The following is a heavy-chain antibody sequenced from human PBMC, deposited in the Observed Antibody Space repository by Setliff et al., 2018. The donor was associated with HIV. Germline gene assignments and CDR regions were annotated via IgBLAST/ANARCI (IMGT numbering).Heavy chain of an antibody. J-gene: IGHJ6*02. CDR3: ARDYYGSGSYYMGPLYYYYYGMDV. V-gene: IGHV1-46*01. Sequence: ASVKVSCKASGYTFTSYYMHWVRQAPGQGLEWMGIINPSGGSTSYAQKFQGRVTMTRDTSTSTVYMELSSLRSEDTAVYYCARDYYGSGSYYMGPLYYYYYGMDVWGQGTTVTV. D-gene: IGHD3-10*01. CDR1: GYTFTSYY. CDR2: INPSGGST.